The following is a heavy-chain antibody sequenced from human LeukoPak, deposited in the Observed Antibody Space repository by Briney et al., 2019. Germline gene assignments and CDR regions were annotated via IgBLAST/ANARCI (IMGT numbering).Heavy chain of an antibody. J-gene: IGHJ4*02. CDR2: IYYSGTT. Sequence: SETPSLTCTVSGGSISSYYWTWLRQPPGKELEWIGYIYYSGTTNYNPSFDKSRVTISLDTSKNQFSLKLSSVTAADTALYYCARGYSSSSYYFEYWGQGILVTVSS. V-gene: IGHV4-59*01. CDR1: GGSISSYY. D-gene: IGHD6-6*01. CDR3: ARGYSSSSYYFEY.